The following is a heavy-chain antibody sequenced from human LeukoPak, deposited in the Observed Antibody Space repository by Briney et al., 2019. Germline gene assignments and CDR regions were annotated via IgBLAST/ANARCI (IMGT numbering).Heavy chain of an antibody. V-gene: IGHV4-4*02. CDR2: VHLDGRT. J-gene: IGHJ4*02. CDR3: AREGGFYRPLDY. D-gene: IGHD3-3*01. CDR1: GGSITTTNW. Sequence: PSETLSLTCGVSGGSITTTNWWTWVRQPPGKGLEWIGEVHLDGRTNYNPSLESRFTISVDLSENHISLRLTSVTAADTAVYYCAREGGFYRPLDYSGQGTLVTVSS.